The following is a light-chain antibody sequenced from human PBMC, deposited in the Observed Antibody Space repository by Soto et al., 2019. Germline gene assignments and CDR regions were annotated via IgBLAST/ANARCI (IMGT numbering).Light chain of an antibody. CDR3: MQARQTPFT. CDR2: LGS. J-gene: IGKJ2*01. Sequence: DIVMTQSPLSLPVTPGEPASISCRSSQSLLHSNGNNYVDWYLQKPGQSPQLLIYLGSTRASGVPDRFSGSGSDTDVTLKITRVEAEDVGIYYCMQARQTPFTFGQWTKREVK. CDR1: QSLLHSNGNNY. V-gene: IGKV2-28*01.